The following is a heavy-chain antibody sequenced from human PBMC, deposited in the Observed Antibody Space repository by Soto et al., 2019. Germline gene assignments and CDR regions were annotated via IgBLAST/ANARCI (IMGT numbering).Heavy chain of an antibody. D-gene: IGHD3-22*01. CDR2: ISSSSSYI. Sequence: GGSLRLSCAASGFTFSSYSMNWVRQAPGKGLEWVSSISSSSSYIYYADSVKGRFTISRDNAKNSLYLQMNSLRAEDTAVYYCARGDYYYDSSAANDAFYILGQGTVITVSS. CDR1: GFTFSSYS. J-gene: IGHJ3*02. CDR3: ARGDYYYDSSAANDAFYI. V-gene: IGHV3-21*01.